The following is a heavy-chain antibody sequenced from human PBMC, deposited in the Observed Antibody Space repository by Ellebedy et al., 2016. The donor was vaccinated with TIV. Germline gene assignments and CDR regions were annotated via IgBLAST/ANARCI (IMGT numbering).Heavy chain of an antibody. V-gene: IGHV4-59*01. Sequence: SETLSLTCTVSGGSISSYYWSWIRQPPGKGLEWIGYIYYSGSTNYNPSLKSRVTISVDTSKNQFSLKLSSVTAADTAVYYCARMVGSWHYYYYGMDVWGQGTTVTVSS. J-gene: IGHJ6*02. CDR1: GGSISSYY. D-gene: IGHD6-13*01. CDR2: IYYSGST. CDR3: ARMVGSWHYYYYGMDV.